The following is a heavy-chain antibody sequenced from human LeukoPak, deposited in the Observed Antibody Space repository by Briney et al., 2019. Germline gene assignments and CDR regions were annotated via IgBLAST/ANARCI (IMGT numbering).Heavy chain of an antibody. J-gene: IGHJ6*03. CDR1: GYTFTSYD. CDR2: MNPNSGNT. V-gene: IGHV1-8*03. D-gene: IGHD2-2*01. Sequence: ASVKVSCKASGYTFTSYDINWVRQATGQGLEWMGWMNPNSGNTGYAQKFQGRGTITRDTSISTAYMELSSLRSEDTAVYYCARVRVVPAAMYFYYYYYMDVWGKGTTVTVSS. CDR3: ARVRVVPAAMYFYYYYYMDV.